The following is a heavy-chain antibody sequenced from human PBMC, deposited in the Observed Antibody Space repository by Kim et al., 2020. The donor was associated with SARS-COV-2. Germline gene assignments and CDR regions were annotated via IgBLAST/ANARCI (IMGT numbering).Heavy chain of an antibody. V-gene: IGHV3-23*01. J-gene: IGHJ4*02. Sequence: YADSVKGRFTVSRDNAKNTLYLRLDSLRAEDTALYYCAKDHESSGWPTFDYWGQGTQVTVSS. D-gene: IGHD3-22*01. CDR3: AKDHESSGWPTFDY.